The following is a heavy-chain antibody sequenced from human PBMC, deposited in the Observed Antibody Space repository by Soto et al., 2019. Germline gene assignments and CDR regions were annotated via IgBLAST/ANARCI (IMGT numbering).Heavy chain of an antibody. CDR1: GYSFTSYW. V-gene: IGHV5-51*01. J-gene: IGHJ6*02. D-gene: IGHD3-10*01. CDR2: IYPGDSDT. CDR3: ARHMSGSGSPDYYYYGMDV. Sequence: GESLKISCKGSGYSFTSYWIGWVRQMPGKGLEWMGIIYPGDSDTRYSPSFQGQVTISADKSISTAYLQWSSLKASDTAMYYCARHMSGSGSPDYYYYGMDVWGQGTTVTV.